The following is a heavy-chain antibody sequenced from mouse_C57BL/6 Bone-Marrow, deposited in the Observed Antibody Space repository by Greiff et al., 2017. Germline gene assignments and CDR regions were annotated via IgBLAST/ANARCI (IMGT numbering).Heavy chain of an antibody. CDR1: GYTFTSYW. CDR2: FDPSDSYT. Sequence: QVQLQQPGAELVMPGASVKLSCKASGYTFTSYWMHWVKQRPGQGLEWIGEFDPSDSYTNYNQKFKGKSTLTVDKSSSTAYMQLSSLTAEDSAVYYCARDYGSSYEAWFAYWGQGTLVTVSA. J-gene: IGHJ3*01. D-gene: IGHD1-1*01. V-gene: IGHV1-69*01. CDR3: ARDYGSSYEAWFAY.